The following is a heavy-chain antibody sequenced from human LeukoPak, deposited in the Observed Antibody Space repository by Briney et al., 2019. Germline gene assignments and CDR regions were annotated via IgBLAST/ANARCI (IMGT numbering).Heavy chain of an antibody. V-gene: IGHV3-49*04. CDR1: GFTFGDYA. J-gene: IGHJ4*02. CDR2: IRSKAYGGTA. D-gene: IGHD3-22*01. CDR3: TTYHYDTSGYYYVTY. Sequence: GGSLRLSCTASGFTFGDYAMSWVRQAPGKGLEWVGFIRSKAYGGTADCAASLKGRFTISRDGSKNIAYLQMISLKTEDTAVYYCTTYHYDTSGYYYVTYWGQGTLVTVSS.